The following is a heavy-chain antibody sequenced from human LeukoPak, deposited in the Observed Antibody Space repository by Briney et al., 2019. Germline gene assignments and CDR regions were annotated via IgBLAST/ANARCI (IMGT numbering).Heavy chain of an antibody. CDR2: MNPNSGDT. V-gene: IGHV1-8*03. D-gene: IGHD3-3*01. J-gene: IGHJ4*02. CDR3: ATATQFYYDFWSGFYVGNDF. CDR1: GYTFTGYY. Sequence: GASVKVSCKASGYTFTGYYMHWVRQAPGQGLEWMGWMNPNSGDTDYAQKFQGRITITRNTSISTAYMELSSLRSEDTAVYYCATATQFYYDFWSGFYVGNDFWGQGTLVTVSS.